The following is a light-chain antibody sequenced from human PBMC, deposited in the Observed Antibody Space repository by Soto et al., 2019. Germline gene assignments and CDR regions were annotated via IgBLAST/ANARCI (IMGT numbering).Light chain of an antibody. CDR2: GVT. J-gene: IGLJ1*01. CDR1: SSDIGGYNY. V-gene: IGLV2-14*01. Sequence: QSALTQPASVSESPGQSITISCAGTSSDIGGYNYVSWYQQHPDKAPKLMIYGVTNRPSGVSDRFSGSKSGNTASLSISGLQAEDEADYYCTSYTSSSTYVFGTGTKVTVL. CDR3: TSYTSSSTYV.